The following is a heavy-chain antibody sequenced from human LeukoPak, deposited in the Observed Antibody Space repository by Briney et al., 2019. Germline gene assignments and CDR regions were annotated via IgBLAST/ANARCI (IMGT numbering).Heavy chain of an antibody. CDR3: ARDRAVAVRGYFDY. CDR2: INPNSGGT. Sequence: ASVKVSCKASGYTFTGYYMHWVRQAPGQGLEWMGWINPNSGGTNYAQKFQGRVTMTRDTSISTAYMELSRLRSDDTAVYYCARDRAVAVRGYFDYRGQGTLVTVSS. D-gene: IGHD6-19*01. CDR1: GYTFTGYY. V-gene: IGHV1-2*02. J-gene: IGHJ4*02.